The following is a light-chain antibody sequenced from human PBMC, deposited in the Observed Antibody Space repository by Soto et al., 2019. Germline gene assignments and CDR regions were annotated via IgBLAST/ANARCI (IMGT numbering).Light chain of an antibody. CDR2: GNS. J-gene: IGLJ1*01. Sequence: QPVLTQPPSVSGAPGQGVTISCTGSSSNIGAGYDVHWYQQLPGTAPKLLIYGNSNRPSGVPDRFSGSKSGTSASLAITGLQAEDEADYYCQSYDSSLSGNYVFGTGTKLTVL. CDR1: SSNIGAGYD. CDR3: QSYDSSLSGNYV. V-gene: IGLV1-40*01.